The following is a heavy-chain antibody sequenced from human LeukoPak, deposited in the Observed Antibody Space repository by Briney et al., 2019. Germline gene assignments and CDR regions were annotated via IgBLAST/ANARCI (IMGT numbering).Heavy chain of an antibody. Sequence: PGRSLRLSYAASGFTFSSFAMHWVRQAPGKGLEWVAVISYDESNEYYADSVKGRFTISRDNSKNTLYLQMNSLRAEDTAVYYCARDLGGGEDYWGQGTLVTVSS. CDR2: ISYDESNE. CDR3: ARDLGGGEDY. CDR1: GFTFSSFA. D-gene: IGHD2-21*01. V-gene: IGHV3-30-3*01. J-gene: IGHJ4*02.